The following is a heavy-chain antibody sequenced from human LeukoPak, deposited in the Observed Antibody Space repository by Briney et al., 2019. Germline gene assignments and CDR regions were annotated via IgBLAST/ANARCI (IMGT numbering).Heavy chain of an antibody. V-gene: IGHV1-46*01. J-gene: IGHJ6*02. CDR3: ARDMVGWYDFWRGYVPHYYYYHGMDV. Sequence: GASVKVSCTASGYTFTSYYMHWVRQAPGQGLEWMGIINPSGGSTSYAQKFQGRVTMTRDTSTSTVYMELSSLRSEDTAVYYCARDMVGWYDFWRGYVPHYYYYHGMDVWGQGTTVTVSS. CDR2: INPSGGST. CDR1: GYTFTSYY. D-gene: IGHD3-3*01.